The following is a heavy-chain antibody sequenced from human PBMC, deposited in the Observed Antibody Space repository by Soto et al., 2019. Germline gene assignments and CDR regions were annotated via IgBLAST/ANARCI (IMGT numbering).Heavy chain of an antibody. Sequence: GGSLRLSCAASGFTFSSYWMSWVRQAPGKGLEWVANIKQDGSEKYYVDSVKGRFTISRDNAKNSLYLQMNSLRAEDTAVYYCASLPITMVRGVISLTDYYFDYWGQGTLVTVSS. D-gene: IGHD3-10*01. J-gene: IGHJ4*02. CDR1: GFTFSSYW. V-gene: IGHV3-7*01. CDR3: ASLPITMVRGVISLTDYYFDY. CDR2: IKQDGSEK.